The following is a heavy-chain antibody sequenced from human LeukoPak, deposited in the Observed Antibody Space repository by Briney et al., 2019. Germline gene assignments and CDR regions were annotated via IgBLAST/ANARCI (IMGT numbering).Heavy chain of an antibody. J-gene: IGHJ4*02. CDR1: GFTFSSYG. D-gene: IGHD6-19*01. CDR3: ARPPLRSSGWPHSFDY. V-gene: IGHV3-33*01. Sequence: PGRSLRLSCAASGFTFSSYGMHWVRQAPGKGLEWVAVIWYDRSNKYYADSVKGRFTISRDNSKNTLYLQMNSLRAEDTAVYYCARPPLRSSGWPHSFDYWGQGTLVTVSS. CDR2: IWYDRSNK.